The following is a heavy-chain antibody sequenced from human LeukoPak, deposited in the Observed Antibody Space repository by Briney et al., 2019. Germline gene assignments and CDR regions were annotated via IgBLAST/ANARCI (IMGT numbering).Heavy chain of an antibody. CDR3: ARDFSN. CDR2: IKQDGSEK. J-gene: IGHJ4*02. Sequence: GGSLRLSCAASGFTVSTNYMSWVRQAPGKGLEWVANIKQDGSEKFYVDSVKGRFTISRDNAKNSLYLQMNSLRAEDTAVYYCARDFSNWGQGTLVTVSS. V-gene: IGHV3-7*03. CDR1: GFTVSTNY. D-gene: IGHD3-3*02.